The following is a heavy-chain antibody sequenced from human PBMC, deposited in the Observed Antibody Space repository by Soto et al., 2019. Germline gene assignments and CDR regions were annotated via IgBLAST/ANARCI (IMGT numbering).Heavy chain of an antibody. V-gene: IGHV1-18*01. D-gene: IGHD3-3*01. J-gene: IGHJ6*02. Sequence: GASVKVSCKASGYTFTSYGISWVRQAPGQGLEWMGWISAYNGNTNYAQKLQGRVTMTTDTSTSTAYMELRSLRSDDTAVYYCARGTWLGITIFGVVPLDGMDVWGQGTTVTVSS. CDR3: ARGTWLGITIFGVVPLDGMDV. CDR1: GYTFTSYG. CDR2: ISAYNGNT.